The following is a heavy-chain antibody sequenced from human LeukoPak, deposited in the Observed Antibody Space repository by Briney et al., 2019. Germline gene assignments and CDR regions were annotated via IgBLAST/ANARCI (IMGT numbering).Heavy chain of an antibody. CDR3: ARSDYHNSGSHTVFDAFDI. Sequence: SETLSLTCTVSGGSISRYYWSWIRRPPGKGLEWIGYIDDSGNTNYNPSLKSQVTISVDKSKSQFSLKLSFVTAADTAMYYCARSDYHNSGSHTVFDAFDIWGQGTRVTVSS. D-gene: IGHD3-10*01. J-gene: IGHJ3*02. CDR2: IDDSGNT. CDR1: GGSISRYY. V-gene: IGHV4-59*01.